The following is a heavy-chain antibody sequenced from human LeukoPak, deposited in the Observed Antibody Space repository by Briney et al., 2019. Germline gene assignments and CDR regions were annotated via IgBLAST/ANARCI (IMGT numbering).Heavy chain of an antibody. J-gene: IGHJ3*02. D-gene: IGHD6-19*01. Sequence: GGSLRLSCAASGFTFSSYAMHWVRQAPGKGLEWVAVISYDGSNKYYADSVKGRFTISRDNSKNTLYLQMNSLRAEDTAVYYCARDLEQWLVLNAFDIWGQGTMVTVSS. V-gene: IGHV3-30-3*01. CDR2: ISYDGSNK. CDR1: GFTFSSYA. CDR3: ARDLEQWLVLNAFDI.